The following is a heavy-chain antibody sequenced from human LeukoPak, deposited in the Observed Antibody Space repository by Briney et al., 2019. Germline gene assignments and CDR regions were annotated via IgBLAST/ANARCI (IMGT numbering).Heavy chain of an antibody. D-gene: IGHD3-9*01. Sequence: GGSLRLSCAASGFTFSSYAMSELRQAPGKGLEWGSAISGSGGSTYYADPVKGRFTISRDNAKNTLDLQMNSLRAEDTAVYYFAGRSTRYFDRGYYYMDVWGKGTTVTVSS. CDR1: GFTFSSYA. CDR2: ISGSGGST. CDR3: AGRSTRYFDRGYYYMDV. J-gene: IGHJ6*03. V-gene: IGHV3-23*01.